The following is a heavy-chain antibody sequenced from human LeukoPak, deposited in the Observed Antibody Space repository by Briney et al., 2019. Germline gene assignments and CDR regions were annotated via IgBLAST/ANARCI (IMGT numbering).Heavy chain of an antibody. CDR2: IFYSGST. J-gene: IGHJ4*02. CDR1: GGSISTSSYY. D-gene: IGHD3-10*01. Sequence: SETLSLTCTVSGGSISTSSYYWRWVRQPPGKGLEWIGNIFYSGSTYNSPALKSRVTISLDMSSNQFSLRLSSVTAADTAVYYCARDAWLGAGRAFAYWGQGTMVTVSS. CDR3: ARDAWLGAGRAFAY. V-gene: IGHV4-39*07.